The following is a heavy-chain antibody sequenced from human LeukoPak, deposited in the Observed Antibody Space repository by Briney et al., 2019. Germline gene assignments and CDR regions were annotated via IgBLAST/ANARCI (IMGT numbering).Heavy chain of an antibody. Sequence: SVKVSCKASGGTFSSYAISWVRQAPGQGLEWMGRIIPILGIANSAQKFQGRVTITTDESTSTAYMELSSLRSEDTAVYYCAATANYDFWSGYYPAPPYYYYYYMDVWGKGTTVTVSS. CDR1: GGTFSSYA. V-gene: IGHV1-69*04. D-gene: IGHD3-3*01. J-gene: IGHJ6*03. CDR2: IIPILGIA. CDR3: AATANYDFWSGYYPAPPYYYYYYMDV.